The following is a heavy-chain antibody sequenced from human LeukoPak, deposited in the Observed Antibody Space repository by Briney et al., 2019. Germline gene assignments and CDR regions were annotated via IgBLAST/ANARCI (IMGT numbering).Heavy chain of an antibody. CDR3: ASGPGWFDP. V-gene: IGHV4-39*01. J-gene: IGHJ5*02. Sequence: SETLSLTCTVSGGSISSSSYYWGWIRQPPGKGLEWIGSIYYSGSTYYNSSLKSRVTISADTSKNQFSLKLSSVTAADTAVYYCASGPGWFDPWGQGTLVTVSS. CDR2: IYYSGST. CDR1: GGSISSSSYY. D-gene: IGHD3-10*01.